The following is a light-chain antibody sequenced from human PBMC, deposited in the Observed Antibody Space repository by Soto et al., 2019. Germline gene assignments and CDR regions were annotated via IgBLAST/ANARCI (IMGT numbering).Light chain of an antibody. CDR2: AAS. J-gene: IGKJ3*01. Sequence: DIQMTQSPSSVSASVGDRVTITCRASQAITRSLAWYQQKPGEAPKLLIYAASILQSGFPSRFSGSGSGTDFTLTITRLQPEDFASYYCQQANSFPFTFGPGTKV. V-gene: IGKV1-12*01. CDR3: QQANSFPFT. CDR1: QAITRS.